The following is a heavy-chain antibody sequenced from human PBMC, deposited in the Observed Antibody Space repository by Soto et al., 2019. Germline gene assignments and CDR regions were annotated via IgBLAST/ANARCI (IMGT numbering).Heavy chain of an antibody. V-gene: IGHV3-64*01. Sequence: PGGSLRLSCAASGFTFSSYAMHWVRQAPGKGLEYVSAISSNGGSTYYANSVKGRFTISRDNSKNTLYLQMGSLRAEDMAVYYCASFGPLTGAFDYWGQGTLVTVSS. CDR2: ISSNGGST. J-gene: IGHJ4*02. CDR3: ASFGPLTGAFDY. D-gene: IGHD3-10*01. CDR1: GFTFSSYA.